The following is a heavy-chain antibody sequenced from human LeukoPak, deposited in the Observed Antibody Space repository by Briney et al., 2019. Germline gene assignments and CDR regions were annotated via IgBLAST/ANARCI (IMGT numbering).Heavy chain of an antibody. CDR1: GFTFSSYS. CDR3: APQRWLQLPFDY. D-gene: IGHD5-24*01. J-gene: IGHJ4*02. V-gene: IGHV3-48*01. CDR2: ISSSSSTI. Sequence: GESLRLSCAASGFTFSSYSMNWVRQAPGKGLEWASYISSSSSTIYYADSVKGRFTISRDNAKNSLYLQMNSLRAEDTAVYYCAPQRWLQLPFDYWGQGTLVTVSS.